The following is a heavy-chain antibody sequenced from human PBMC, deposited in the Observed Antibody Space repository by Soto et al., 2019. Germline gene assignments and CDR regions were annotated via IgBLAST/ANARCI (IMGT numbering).Heavy chain of an antibody. CDR1: GDTFTSYD. CDR2: MNPTSGNR. V-gene: IGHV1-8*01. CDR3: ARRKDGLEY. Sequence: QVQLVQSGAEVKKPGASVKVSCKASGDTFTSYDINWVRQATGQGLEWMRWMNPTSGNRGYAQKFQGRVTMTRNTSINTAYSELSNVGSDDTAVYYCARRKDGLEYWGQATLVTVSS. D-gene: IGHD2-15*01. J-gene: IGHJ4*02.